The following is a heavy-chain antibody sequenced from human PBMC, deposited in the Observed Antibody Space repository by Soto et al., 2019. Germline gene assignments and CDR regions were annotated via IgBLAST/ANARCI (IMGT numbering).Heavy chain of an antibody. CDR2: INHSGST. J-gene: IGHJ6*02. V-gene: IGHV4-34*01. Sequence: PSETLSLTCAVYGGSFSCYYLSWIRQPPGKGLEWIGEINHSGSTNYNPSLKSRVTISVDTSKNQFSLKLSSVTAADTAVYYCARDKNYDFWRGTYGMDVWGQGTTVTVSS. CDR1: GGSFSCYY. D-gene: IGHD3-3*01. CDR3: ARDKNYDFWRGTYGMDV.